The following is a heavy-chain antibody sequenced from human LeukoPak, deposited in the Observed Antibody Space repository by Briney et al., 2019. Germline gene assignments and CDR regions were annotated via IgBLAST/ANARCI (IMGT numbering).Heavy chain of an antibody. CDR1: GGSISSSSYY. D-gene: IGHD2-2*01. CDR3: ARHAEAGTTSCPLDY. V-gene: IGHV4-39*01. CDR2: INYGGST. Sequence: SETLSLTCTVSGGSISSSSYYWGWIRQPPGKGLEWIGSINYGGSTYHNPSLKSRVTISVDTSKNQFSLKVSSVTAADTAAYYCARHAEAGTTSCPLDYWGQGTLVTVSS. J-gene: IGHJ4*02.